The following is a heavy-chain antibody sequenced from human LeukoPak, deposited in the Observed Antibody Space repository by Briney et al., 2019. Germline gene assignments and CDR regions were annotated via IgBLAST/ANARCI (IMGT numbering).Heavy chain of an antibody. CDR2: ISSSSSYI. Sequence: PGGSLRLSCAASGFTFSSYSMNWVRQAPGKGLEWVSSISSSSSYIYYADSVKGRFTISRDNAKNSLYLQMNSLRAEDTAVYYCARVRSQPVADSYYYYMDVWGKGTTVTVSS. CDR3: ARVRSQPVADSYYYYMDV. CDR1: GFTFSSYS. J-gene: IGHJ6*03. D-gene: IGHD6-19*01. V-gene: IGHV3-21*01.